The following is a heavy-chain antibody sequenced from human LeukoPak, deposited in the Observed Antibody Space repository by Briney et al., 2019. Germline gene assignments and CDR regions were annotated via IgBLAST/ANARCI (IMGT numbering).Heavy chain of an antibody. V-gene: IGHV3-9*03. D-gene: IGHD5-24*01. J-gene: IGHJ4*02. CDR3: AKGYRSGRWLPLDS. Sequence: PGGSLRLSCAASGFTFYDYAMHWVRQAPGKGLEWVSGISWNSGSIGYADSVKGRFTISRDNAKNSLYLQMNSLRAEDMALFYCAKGYRSGRWLPLDSWGQGTLVTVSS. CDR2: ISWNSGSI. CDR1: GFTFYDYA.